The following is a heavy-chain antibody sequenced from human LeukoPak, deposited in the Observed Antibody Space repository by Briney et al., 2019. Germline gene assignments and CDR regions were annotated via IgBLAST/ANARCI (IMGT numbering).Heavy chain of an antibody. J-gene: IGHJ5*02. CDR2: IYTSGST. Sequence: SETLSLTCTVSGGSISSYYWSWIRQPAGKGLEWIGRIYTSGSTNYNPSLKSRVTMSVDTSKNQFSLKLSSVTAADTAVYYCARVNGYSSVQSFDPWGQGTLVTVSS. D-gene: IGHD6-19*01. CDR3: ARVNGYSSVQSFDP. V-gene: IGHV4-4*07. CDR1: GGSISSYY.